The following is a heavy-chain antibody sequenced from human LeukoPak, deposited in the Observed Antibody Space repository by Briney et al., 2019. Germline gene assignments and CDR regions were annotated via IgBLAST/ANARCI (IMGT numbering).Heavy chain of an antibody. D-gene: IGHD3/OR15-3a*01. V-gene: IGHV3-48*02. J-gene: IGHJ3*02. CDR1: GFTFSSYS. Sequence: GGSLRLSCAASGFTFSSYSMNWVRQAPGKGLEWLSYIIDRTKSYADSVKGRFTISRDNAKNSLYLQMNSLRDEDTALYYCARDKDYAFDIWGQGTMVTVSS. CDR3: ARDKDYAFDI. CDR2: IIDRTK.